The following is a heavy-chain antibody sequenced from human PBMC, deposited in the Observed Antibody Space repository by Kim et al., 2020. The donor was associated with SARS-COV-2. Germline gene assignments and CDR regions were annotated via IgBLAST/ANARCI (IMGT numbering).Heavy chain of an antibody. V-gene: IGHV4-4*07. Sequence: SETLSLTCTVSGGSITSYHWSWIRQPAGKGLEWIGRIYNRGSTNYNPSLKSRVTMSVDTSKNQLSLKLSSVTAADTAVYYCARTTFAGTVFDYWGQGTLVTVSS. D-gene: IGHD6-13*01. CDR2: IYNRGST. CDR1: GGSITSYH. CDR3: ARTTFAGTVFDY. J-gene: IGHJ4*02.